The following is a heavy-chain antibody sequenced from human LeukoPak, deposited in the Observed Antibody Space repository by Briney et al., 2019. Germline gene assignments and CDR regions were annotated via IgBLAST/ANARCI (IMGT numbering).Heavy chain of an antibody. D-gene: IGHD3-3*01. V-gene: IGHV4-39*01. CDR1: GGSISSYY. Sequence: SETLSLTCTVSGGSISSYYWGWIRQPPGKGLEWIGSIYYSGSTYYNPSLKSRVTISVDTSKNQFSLKLSSVTAADTAVYYCAKAYDFWSGYYNWFDPWGQGTLVTVSS. J-gene: IGHJ5*02. CDR2: IYYSGST. CDR3: AKAYDFWSGYYNWFDP.